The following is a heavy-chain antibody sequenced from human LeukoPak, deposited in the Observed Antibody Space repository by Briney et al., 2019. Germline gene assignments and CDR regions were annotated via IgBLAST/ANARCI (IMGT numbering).Heavy chain of an antibody. Sequence: PGGSLRLSCAASGFTLSDHYTDCFRQAPRKGLQWVGRIRNKANSYVAEFAARVKGRFTISRDDSKNSVFRQMDSLKTEDTAVYYCARELAAGPSDHWGQGTLVTVSS. CDR2: IRNKANSYVA. CDR1: GFTLSDHY. CDR3: ARELAAGPSDH. V-gene: IGHV3-72*01. J-gene: IGHJ4*02. D-gene: IGHD6-13*01.